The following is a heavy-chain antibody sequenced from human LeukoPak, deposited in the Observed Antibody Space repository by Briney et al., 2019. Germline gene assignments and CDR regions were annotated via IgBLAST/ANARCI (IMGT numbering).Heavy chain of an antibody. D-gene: IGHD2-15*01. V-gene: IGHV1-18*01. CDR3: ARDTMVRDCSGGSCWAEGLEYYYYYGMDV. CDR2: ISAYNGNT. Sequence: GASVKVSCKASGYTFTSYGISWVRQAPGQGLEWMGWISAYNGNTNYAQKLQGRVTMTTDTSTSTAYMELRSLRSDDTAVYCCARDTMVRDCSGGSCWAEGLEYYYYYGMDVWGQGTTVTVSS. CDR1: GYTFTSYG. J-gene: IGHJ6*02.